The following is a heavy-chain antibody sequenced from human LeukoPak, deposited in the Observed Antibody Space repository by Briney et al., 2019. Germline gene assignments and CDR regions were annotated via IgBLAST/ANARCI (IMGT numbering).Heavy chain of an antibody. J-gene: IGHJ4*02. V-gene: IGHV3-30-3*01. D-gene: IGHD6-13*01. Sequence: GGSLRLSCAASGFTFSSYAMHWVRQAPGKGLEGVAVISYDGSNKYYADSVKGRFTISRDNSKNTLYLQMNSLRAEDTAVYYCARDTPAYSSSFPLDYWGQGTLVTVSS. CDR1: GFTFSSYA. CDR3: ARDTPAYSSSFPLDY. CDR2: ISYDGSNK.